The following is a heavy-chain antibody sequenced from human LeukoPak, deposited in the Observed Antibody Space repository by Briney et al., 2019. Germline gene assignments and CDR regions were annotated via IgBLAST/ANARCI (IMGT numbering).Heavy chain of an antibody. CDR1: GYTFTSYG. CDR3: ARASRALYGMDV. J-gene: IGHJ6*02. Sequence: ASVKVSCKASGYTFTSYGISWVRQAPGQWLESMGWISAYNGNTNYAQKLQGRVTMTTDTSTSTAYMERRSLRSDDTAVYYCARASRALYGMDVWGQGTTVTVSS. V-gene: IGHV1-18*01. CDR2: ISAYNGNT.